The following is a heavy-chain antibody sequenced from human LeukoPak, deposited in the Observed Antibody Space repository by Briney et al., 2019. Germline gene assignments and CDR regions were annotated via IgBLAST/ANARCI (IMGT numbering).Heavy chain of an antibody. D-gene: IGHD1-26*01. J-gene: IGHJ4*02. CDR2: INTDGRIT. CDR3: TRDGGSFCDFDY. CDR1: GFSFRNYA. V-gene: IGHV3-64*02. Sequence: GGSLRLSCVASGFSFRNYAIHWVRQAPGKGLEYVSVINTDGRITYYADSVQGRFTISRDNSKNTVYLQMGSLRGEDMAVYYCTRDGGSFCDFDYWGQGALVTVSS.